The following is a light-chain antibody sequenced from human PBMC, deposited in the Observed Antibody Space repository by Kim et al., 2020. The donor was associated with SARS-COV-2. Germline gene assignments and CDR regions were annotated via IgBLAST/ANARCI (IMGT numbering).Light chain of an antibody. Sequence: SVSPGQTATITCSGDKLGEKYASWYQQKAGQSPVLVIYQDTKRPSGMPERFSGASSGNTATLTISGTQALDEADYFCQTWDSTTAVFGGGTQLTVL. CDR1: KLGEKY. CDR2: QDT. CDR3: QTWDSTTAV. J-gene: IGLJ3*02. V-gene: IGLV3-1*01.